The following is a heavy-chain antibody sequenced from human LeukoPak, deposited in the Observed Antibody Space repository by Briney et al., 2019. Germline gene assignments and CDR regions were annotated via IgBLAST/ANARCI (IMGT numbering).Heavy chain of an antibody. D-gene: IGHD3-9*01. CDR3: AKDRDILTGYLDY. J-gene: IGHJ4*02. CDR2: ISYDGSNK. Sequence: GGSLRLSCAASGFTFSRYGMHWVRQAPGKGLEWVAVISYDGSNKYYVDSVKGRFTISKDNSKDTLYLQMNSLRAEDTAVYYCAKDRDILTGYLDYWGQGTLVTVSS. V-gene: IGHV3-30*18. CDR1: GFTFSRYG.